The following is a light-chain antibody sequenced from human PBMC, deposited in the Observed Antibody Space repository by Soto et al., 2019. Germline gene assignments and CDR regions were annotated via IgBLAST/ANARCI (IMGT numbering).Light chain of an antibody. CDR3: CSYAGGSRYV. J-gene: IGLJ1*01. CDR1: SSDVGTYIL. V-gene: IGLV2-23*01. Sequence: QSALTQPASVSGSPGQSITISCTGTSSDVGTYILVSWYQHQPGKAPKVMIYEGSKRPSGVSYRFSASKSGNTASLTISGLQPEDEADYYCCSYAGGSRYVFGTGTKLTVL. CDR2: EGS.